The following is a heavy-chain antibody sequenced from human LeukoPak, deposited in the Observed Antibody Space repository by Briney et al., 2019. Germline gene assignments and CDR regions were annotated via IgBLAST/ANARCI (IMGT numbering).Heavy chain of an antibody. CDR2: IYYSGST. D-gene: IGHD6-19*01. J-gene: IGHJ6*02. CDR3: ARAVADNYYYYGMDV. CDR1: GGSISSYY. V-gene: IGHV4-59*01. Sequence: SETLSLTCTVSGGSISSYYWSWIRQPPGKGLEWIGYIYYSGSTDYNPSLKSRVTISVDTSKNQFSLKLSSVTAADTAVYYCARAVADNYYYYGMDVWGQGTTVTVSS.